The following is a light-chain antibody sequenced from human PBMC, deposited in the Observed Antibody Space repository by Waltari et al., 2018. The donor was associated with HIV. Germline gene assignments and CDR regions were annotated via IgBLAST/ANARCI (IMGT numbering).Light chain of an antibody. Sequence: SYVLTQPPSVSVAPGQTASITCGGDNLGTKSVHWYQPKSGQAPVLVVSENTDRPSGIPERCSGSNSGITATLTLNRVEAGDEADYYCQVWDSTSDWVFGGGSKLTVL. CDR1: NLGTKS. CDR2: ENT. J-gene: IGLJ3*02. CDR3: QVWDSTSDWV. V-gene: IGLV3-21*02.